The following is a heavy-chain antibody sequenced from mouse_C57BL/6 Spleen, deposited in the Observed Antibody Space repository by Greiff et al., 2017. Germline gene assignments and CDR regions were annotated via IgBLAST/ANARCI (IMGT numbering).Heavy chain of an antibody. CDR1: GFTFSSYG. J-gene: IGHJ4*01. V-gene: IGHV5-6*01. Sequence: EVQGVESGGDLVKPGGSLKLSCAASGFTFSSYGMSWVRQTPDKRLEWVATISSVGSYTYYTDSVKGRFTISRDNANNTLYLQMSSLKSEDTAMYYGARQWTTVVAPSAMDYWGQGTSVTVSS. CDR3: ARQWTTVVAPSAMDY. CDR2: ISSVGSYT. D-gene: IGHD1-1*01.